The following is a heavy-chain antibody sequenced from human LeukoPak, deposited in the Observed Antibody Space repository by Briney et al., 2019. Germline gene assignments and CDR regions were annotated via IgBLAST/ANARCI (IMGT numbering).Heavy chain of an antibody. D-gene: IGHD2/OR15-2a*01. CDR1: GFSFSGYA. CDR2: IGTTDGST. CDR3: ARKHLQTPFVFLDV. J-gene: IGHJ6*02. V-gene: IGHV3-23*01. Sequence: PGASLRLSCAASGFSFSGYAMSWVRQAPEKGLEWVSHIGTTDGSTFYADSVKGRFTISRDNSKSTLYLQMNSLRAEDTAVYFCARKHLQTPFVFLDVWGQGTRSPSP.